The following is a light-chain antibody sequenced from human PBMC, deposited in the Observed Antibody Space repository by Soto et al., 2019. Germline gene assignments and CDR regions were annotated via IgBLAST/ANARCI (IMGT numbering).Light chain of an antibody. V-gene: IGKV1-39*01. CDR1: QSINNY. CDR3: QQSFGPLTIT. CDR2: AAS. Sequence: DIHMTQSPSSLSASVGDRVTISCRASQSINNYLNWYQQRPGKAPQLLIYAASNLQSGVPSRFSGSGAGTEFILTISSLQPEDFSTYYCQQSFGPLTITFGQGTRLEIK. J-gene: IGKJ5*01.